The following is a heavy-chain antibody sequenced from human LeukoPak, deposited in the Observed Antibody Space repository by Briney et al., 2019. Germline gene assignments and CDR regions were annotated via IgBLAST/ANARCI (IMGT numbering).Heavy chain of an antibody. V-gene: IGHV5-51*01. CDR2: IYPVTFIT. CDR3: DSDTRYSPSFQGQVTISADKSISTAYLQWSSLKASDTAMYYCARSPRGGYNQGHWFDP. CDR1: GYSFTSYW. Sequence: GESLKISCKGSGYSFTSYWIGWVRQMPGKGLEWMGIIYPVTFITGNTPSFQAKVTISPAKSTTPATLRWSSLRPSDTPMLSCDSDTRYSPSFQGQVTISADKSISTAYLQWSSLKASDTAMYYCARSPRGGYNQGHWFDPWGQGTLVTVSS. J-gene: IGHJ5*02. D-gene: IGHD3-10*01.